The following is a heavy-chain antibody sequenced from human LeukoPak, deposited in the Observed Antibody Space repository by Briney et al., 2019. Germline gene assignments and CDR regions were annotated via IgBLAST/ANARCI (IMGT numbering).Heavy chain of an antibody. J-gene: IGHJ4*02. V-gene: IGHV3-13*01. CDR1: GFTFSTYD. CDR3: ARGRGYYFDY. CDR2: IGTAGDT. Sequence: PGGSLRLSCAASGFTFSTYDMLWVRQATGKGLEWVSTIGTAGDTYYPGSVKGRFTTSRENAKNSLYLQMNSLRAGDTAVYYCARGRGYYFDYWGQGTLVTVSS. D-gene: IGHD5-24*01.